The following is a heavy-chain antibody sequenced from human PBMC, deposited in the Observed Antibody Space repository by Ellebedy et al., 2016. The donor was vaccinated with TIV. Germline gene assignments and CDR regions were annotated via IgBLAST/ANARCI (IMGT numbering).Heavy chain of an antibody. V-gene: IGHV1-3*01. J-gene: IGHJ6*02. CDR1: GYTFTSYA. Sequence: ASVKVSCKASGYTFTSYAMHWVRQAPGQRLEWMGWINAGNGNTKYSQKFQGRVTITRDTSASTAYMELSSLRSEDTAVYYCARDLNYYYGMDVWGQGTTVTVSS. CDR2: INAGNGNT. CDR3: ARDLNYYYGMDV.